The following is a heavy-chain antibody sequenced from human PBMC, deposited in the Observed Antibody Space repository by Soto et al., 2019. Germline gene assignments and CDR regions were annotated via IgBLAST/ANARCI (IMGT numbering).Heavy chain of an antibody. CDR1: GFTFSSYA. CDR2: VSAGGDMT. Sequence: PXGSLRLCCAAAGFTFSSYAMSWVRQAPGKGLEWVSSVSAGGDMTYYSDSVKGRFTISRDNSNNALFLQMNSLRIEDTALYYCARGDRGGSGSPASYYYSGLDVWSQGTTVTVS. CDR3: ARGDRGGSGSPASYYYSGLDV. D-gene: IGHD3-10*01. J-gene: IGHJ6*02. V-gene: IGHV3-23*01.